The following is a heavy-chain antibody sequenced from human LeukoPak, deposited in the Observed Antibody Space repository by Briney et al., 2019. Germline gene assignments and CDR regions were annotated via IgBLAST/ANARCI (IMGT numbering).Heavy chain of an antibody. CDR1: GGFISSSSYY. CDR2: IYYSGST. D-gene: IGHD3-3*01. J-gene: IGHJ3*02. Sequence: SETLSLTRTVYGGFISSSSYYWGWIRQPPGKGLEWIGSIYYSGSTYYNPSLKSRVTISVDTSKNQFSLKLSSVTAAGTALYYCARRYDFWSGYRDAFDIWGQGTMVTVSS. CDR3: ARRYDFWSGYRDAFDI. V-gene: IGHV4-39*01.